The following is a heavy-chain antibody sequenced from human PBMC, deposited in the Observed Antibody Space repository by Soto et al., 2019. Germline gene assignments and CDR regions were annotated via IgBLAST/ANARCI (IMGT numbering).Heavy chain of an antibody. V-gene: IGHV3-7*03. CDR2: IKQDGSEK. J-gene: IGHJ3*02. CDR3: AREFPPGGSFAFDI. Sequence: GGSLRLSCAASGFTFSSYWMSWVRQAPGKGLEWVANIKQDGSEKYYVDSVKGRFTIARDNAKNSLYLQMNSLRAEDTAVYYCAREFPPGGSFAFDIWGQGTMVTVSS. D-gene: IGHD3-16*01. CDR1: GFTFSSYW.